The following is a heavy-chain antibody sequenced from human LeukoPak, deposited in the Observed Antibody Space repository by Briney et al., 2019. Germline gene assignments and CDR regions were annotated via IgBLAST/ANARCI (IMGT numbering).Heavy chain of an antibody. V-gene: IGHV4-59*12. CDR2: IYYSGST. J-gene: IGHJ4*02. D-gene: IGHD3-10*01. CDR1: GGSISSYY. CDR3: ARGFPRYYGSGSYYDDY. Sequence: SEALSLTCTVSGGSISSYYWSWIRQPPGKGLEWIGYIYYSGSTNYNPSLKSRVTISVDTSKNQFSLKLSSVTAADTAVYYCARGFPRYYGSGSYYDDYWGQGTLVTVSS.